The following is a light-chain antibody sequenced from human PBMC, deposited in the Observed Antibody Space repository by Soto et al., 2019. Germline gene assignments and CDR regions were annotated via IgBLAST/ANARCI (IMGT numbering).Light chain of an antibody. CDR2: GAS. CDR1: QSVSSY. CDR3: QQYNNWPPGT. Sequence: EIVMTQSPATLSVSPGERATLSCRASQSVSSYLAWYQQKPGQAPRLLIYGASTRATGIPVRFSGSGSGTEFTLTISSLQSEDFAVYYCQQYNNWPPGTFGQGTKVEMK. V-gene: IGKV3-15*01. J-gene: IGKJ1*01.